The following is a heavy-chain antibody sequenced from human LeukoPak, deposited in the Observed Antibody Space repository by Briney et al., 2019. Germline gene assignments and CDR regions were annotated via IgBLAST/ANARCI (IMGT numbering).Heavy chain of an antibody. V-gene: IGHV3-23*01. CDR3: AKSLCTGDSCHGGYFDC. D-gene: IGHD2-8*02. J-gene: IGHJ4*02. CDR1: GFTFSTYA. Sequence: PGGSLRLSCAASGFTFSTYAMTWVRQAPGKGLEWVSAVSSSGDSKYYADSVKGRFAISRDNSQNTLHLQMNSLRADDTALYYCAKSLCTGDSCHGGYFDCWAREFWSPSPQ. CDR2: VSSSGDSK.